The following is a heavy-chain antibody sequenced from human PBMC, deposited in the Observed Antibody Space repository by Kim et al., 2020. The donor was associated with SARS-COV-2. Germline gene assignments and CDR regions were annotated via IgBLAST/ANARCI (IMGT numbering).Heavy chain of an antibody. CDR1: GFTFSSYA. D-gene: IGHD3-10*01. CDR2: ISDSGGQT. V-gene: IGHV3-23*01. J-gene: IGHJ4*02. CDR3: ANFFPVHGSGADY. Sequence: GGSLRLSCAASGFTFSSYAMSWVRQAPGKGLEWVSSISDSGGQTYYADSVKGRFTISRDNSKNTLFLQMNSLRVEDTAVYHCANFFPVHGSGADYWGQGTLVTVSS.